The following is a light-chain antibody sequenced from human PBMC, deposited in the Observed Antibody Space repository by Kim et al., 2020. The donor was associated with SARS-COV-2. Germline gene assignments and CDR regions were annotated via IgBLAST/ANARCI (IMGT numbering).Light chain of an antibody. V-gene: IGLV3-19*01. J-gene: IGLJ2*01. CDR2: GKD. CDR3: YSRATNGNYVL. Sequence: SSELTQDPTVSVALGQTVRITCQGDSLRSYYAAWYQQRPGQAPVLVIYGKDNRPSGIPDRFSGSSSCNTATLTITGAQADDEADYYCYSRATNGNYVLFG. CDR1: SLRSYY.